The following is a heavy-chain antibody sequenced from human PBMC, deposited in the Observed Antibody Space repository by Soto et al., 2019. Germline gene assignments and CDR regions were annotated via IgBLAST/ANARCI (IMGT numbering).Heavy chain of an antibody. CDR1: GRTFSNYA. V-gene: IGHV1-69*15. CDR2: IIPIFGTR. Sequence: QVQRVQSGAEVKKPGSSVKVSCKASGRTFSNYAITWVQQAPGQGLEWLGRIIPIFGTRDYAQKFQGRVTISADESTTTDSMELSSLRSDDTAVYYCAKDGGREGYFGNWFGPWGQGTLVTVSS. D-gene: IGHD2-15*01. CDR3: AKDGGREGYFGNWFGP. J-gene: IGHJ5*02.